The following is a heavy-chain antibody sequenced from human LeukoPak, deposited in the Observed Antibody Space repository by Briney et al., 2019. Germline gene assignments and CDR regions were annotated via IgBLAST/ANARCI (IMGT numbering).Heavy chain of an antibody. V-gene: IGHV1-69*06. CDR1: GGTFSSYA. D-gene: IGHD6-13*01. Sequence: SVKVSCKASGGTFSSYAISWVRQAPGQGLEWMGGIIPIFGTANYAQKFQGRATITADKSTSTTYMELSSLRSEDTAVYYCAHPYSSSWYYFDYWGQGTLVTVSS. CDR2: IIPIFGTA. J-gene: IGHJ4*02. CDR3: AHPYSSSWYYFDY.